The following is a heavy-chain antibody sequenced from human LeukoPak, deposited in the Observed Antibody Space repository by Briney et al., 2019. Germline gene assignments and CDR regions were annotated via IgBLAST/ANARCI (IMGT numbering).Heavy chain of an antibody. J-gene: IGHJ4*02. D-gene: IGHD2-2*01. CDR2: IRYDGSNK. Sequence: GGSLRLSCAASGFTFNSYAMHWVRQAPGKGLEWVAFIRYDGSNKYYADSLKGRFTISRDNSKNTLYPQMNSLRTEDTAVYYCAKVSTISNYFDYWGQGTLVTVSS. V-gene: IGHV3-30*02. CDR3: AKVSTISNYFDY. CDR1: GFTFNSYA.